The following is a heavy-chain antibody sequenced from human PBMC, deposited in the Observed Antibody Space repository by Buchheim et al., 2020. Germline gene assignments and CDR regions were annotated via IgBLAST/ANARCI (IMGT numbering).Heavy chain of an antibody. CDR2: ISVGGGST. J-gene: IGHJ6*02. V-gene: IGHV3-23*01. CDR3: AKAVEYGGNSYYYYGMDV. CDR1: GFTFRKYA. D-gene: IGHD4-23*01. Sequence: EVQLWESGGGLAQPGGSLRLSCTASGFTFRKYAMSWVRQAPGKGLEWVSAISVGGGSTYYADSVKGRFTISRDNLQNTMFLQMSSLRVDDTAVYYCAKAVEYGGNSYYYYGMDVWGQGTT.